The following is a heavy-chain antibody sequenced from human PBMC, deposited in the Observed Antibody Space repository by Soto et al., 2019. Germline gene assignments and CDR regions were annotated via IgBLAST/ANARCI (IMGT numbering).Heavy chain of an antibody. J-gene: IGHJ6*03. Sequence: QVQLVESGGGVVQPGRSLRLSCAASGFMFSSYGMHWVRQAPGKGLEWVAVISYDGSNKYYADSVKGRFTISRDNSKNTLFLQMNSLRAEDTAVYSCAKETLSTIDNYYYYYMDVWGKGTTVTVSS. V-gene: IGHV3-30*18. CDR1: GFMFSSYG. CDR2: ISYDGSNK. CDR3: AKETLSTIDNYYYYYMDV. D-gene: IGHD3-10*01.